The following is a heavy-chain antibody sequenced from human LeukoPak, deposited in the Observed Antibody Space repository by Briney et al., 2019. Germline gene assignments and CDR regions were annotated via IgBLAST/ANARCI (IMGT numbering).Heavy chain of an antibody. CDR2: IYTSGST. J-gene: IGHJ4*02. CDR1: GGSISSYY. CDR3: ARAWTRTYFDY. D-gene: IGHD3/OR15-3a*01. V-gene: IGHV4-4*07. Sequence: PSETLSLTCTVSGGSISSYYWSWIRQPVGKGLGWIGRIYTSGSTNYNPSLKSRVTMSVDTSKNQFSLKLSSVTAADTAVYYCARAWTRTYFDYWGQGTLVTVSS.